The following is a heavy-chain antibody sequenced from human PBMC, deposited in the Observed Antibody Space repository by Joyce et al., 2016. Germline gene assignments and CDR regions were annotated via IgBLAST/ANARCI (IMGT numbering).Heavy chain of an antibody. Sequence: QVQLQGSGPGLVKPSETLSLTCTVSGASINSYYWNWIRQPPGKGLEWIGHIYYSGSTNYNPSLMSRVTISVDTSKNQFSLNLRSVTAADTAVYYCARGGGVHNSYAEYFQHWGQGTLVTVSS. CDR2: IYYSGST. CDR3: ARGGGVHNSYAEYFQH. D-gene: IGHD3-16*01. J-gene: IGHJ1*01. CDR1: GASINSYY. V-gene: IGHV4-59*01.